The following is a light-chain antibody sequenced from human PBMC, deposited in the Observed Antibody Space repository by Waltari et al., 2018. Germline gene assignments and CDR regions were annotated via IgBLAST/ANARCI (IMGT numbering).Light chain of an antibody. J-gene: IGKJ1*01. CDR1: QSVTRA. V-gene: IGKV3-20*01. Sequence: EILLTQSPGTLSLSPGERAILSCMASQSVTRAIAWYQQKPGQAPRLLIDGAANRATGIPDRFIGSGSGTDFSLTISRLEPEDFAVYYCQHYVRLPATFGQGTKVEIK. CDR3: QHYVRLPAT. CDR2: GAA.